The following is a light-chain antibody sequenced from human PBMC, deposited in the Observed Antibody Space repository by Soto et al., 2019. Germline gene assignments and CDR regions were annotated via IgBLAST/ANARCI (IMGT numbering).Light chain of an antibody. J-gene: IGKJ5*01. CDR1: QSINTW. CDR3: QQFSNYPHV. V-gene: IGKV1-5*01. CDR2: DAS. Sequence: DIQMTQSPSTLSASVGDRVTITCRASQSINTWLAWYQQKPGKAPNLLIYDASTVEAGVTSRFSGSGSGTDFTLTISSLQPEDFATYYCQQFSNYPHVFGQGTRLEIK.